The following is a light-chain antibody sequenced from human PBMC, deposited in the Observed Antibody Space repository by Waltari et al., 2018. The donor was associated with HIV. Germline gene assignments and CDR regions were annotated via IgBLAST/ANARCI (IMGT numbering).Light chain of an antibody. CDR3: VLYMGSGIGV. V-gene: IGLV8-61*01. CDR2: STN. J-gene: IGLJ3*02. CDR1: SSSVRTSYY. Sequence: QTVVTQEPSFSVSPGGTVTLTCGLSSSSVRTSYYPSWYQQTPGQAPRTLIYSTNTRSSGVPDRFSGSILGNKAALTITGAQADDESDYYCVLYMGSGIGVFGGGTKLTVL.